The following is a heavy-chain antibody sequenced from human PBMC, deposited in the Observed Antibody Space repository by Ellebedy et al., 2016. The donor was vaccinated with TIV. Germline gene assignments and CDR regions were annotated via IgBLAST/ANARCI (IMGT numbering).Heavy chain of an antibody. D-gene: IGHD5-18*01. CDR2: MNPNSGNT. CDR1: GYTFTNYD. J-gene: IGHJ4*02. Sequence: ASVKVSCKASGYTFTNYDINWVRQATGYGLEWMGWMNPNSGNTGYAQKFQGRVTMARDTSISTAYMELTSLRSDDPAVYYCVRRRGYSYGRENYYFDYWGQGTLVTVSS. CDR3: VRRRGYSYGRENYYFDY. V-gene: IGHV1-8*01.